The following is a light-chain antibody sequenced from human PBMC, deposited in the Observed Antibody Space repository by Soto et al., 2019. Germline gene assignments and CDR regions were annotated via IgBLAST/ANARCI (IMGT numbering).Light chain of an antibody. V-gene: IGLV1-40*01. CDR1: SSNIGAAYD. CDR2: GNN. Sequence: QSVLTQPPSVSGAPGQKVTISCTRSSSNIGAAYDVHWYQHLPGTAPKLLIYGNNNRPSGVPDRFSGSKSGTSASLAITGVQAEDDADYYCQAYDSSLSGWVFGGGTKVTVL. J-gene: IGLJ3*02. CDR3: QAYDSSLSGWV.